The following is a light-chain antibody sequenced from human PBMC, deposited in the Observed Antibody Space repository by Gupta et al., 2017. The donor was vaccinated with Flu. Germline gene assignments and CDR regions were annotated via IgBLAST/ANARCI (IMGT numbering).Light chain of an antibody. V-gene: IGLV1-47*01. CDR1: SSNIGNNY. J-gene: IGLJ3*02. CDR2: RNY. CDR3: SAWDDTLNAWV. Sequence: QAVLTQPPSASGTPGQRVTISCSGSSSNIGNNYVYWYCQLPGAAPKLLIFRNYHRPSGVPDRFSGSKSGTSASLAITGLRSEDEADYYCSAWDDTLNAWVCGGGTKLTV.